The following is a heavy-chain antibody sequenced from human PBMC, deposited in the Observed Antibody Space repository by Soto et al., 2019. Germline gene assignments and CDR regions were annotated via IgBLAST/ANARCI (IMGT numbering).Heavy chain of an antibody. D-gene: IGHD3-16*01. CDR2: IWYDGSNK. J-gene: IGHJ6*02. CDR3: ARGLGLGGYYYGMDV. Sequence: QVQLVESGGGVVQPGRSLRLSCAASGFTFSSYGMHWVRQAPGKGLEWVAVIWYDGSNKYYADSVKGRFTISRDNSKNTLYLQMNSLRAEDTAVYYCARGLGLGGYYYGMDVWGQGTTVTVSS. V-gene: IGHV3-33*01. CDR1: GFTFSSYG.